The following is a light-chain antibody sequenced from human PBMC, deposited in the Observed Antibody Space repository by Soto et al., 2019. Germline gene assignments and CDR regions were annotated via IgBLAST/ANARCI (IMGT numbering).Light chain of an antibody. J-gene: IGLJ3*02. CDR2: SSD. CDR1: TSNIGTNT. Sequence: QSVLTQSPSASGTPGQRVSISCSGSTSNIGTNTVSWYQHVPGTAPKLLIYSSDRRPSGVPDRFSGSKSGTSASLAINGLQPEDEADYYCAAWDDSLNGWVFGGGTKLTVL. CDR3: AAWDDSLNGWV. V-gene: IGLV1-44*01.